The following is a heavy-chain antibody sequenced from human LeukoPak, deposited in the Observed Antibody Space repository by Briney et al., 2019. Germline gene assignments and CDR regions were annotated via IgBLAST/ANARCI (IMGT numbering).Heavy chain of an antibody. J-gene: IGHJ4*02. CDR1: GFTFSSYW. V-gene: IGHV3-7*03. CDR3: ARGPSPKLLWFGEMWYFDY. CDR2: IKQDGSEK. D-gene: IGHD3-10*01. Sequence: GGSLRLSCAASGFTFSSYWMSWVRQAPGKGLEWVANIKQDGSEKYYVDSVKGRFTISRDNAKNSLYLQMNSLRAEDTAVYYCARGPSPKLLWFGEMWYFDYWGQGTLVTVSS.